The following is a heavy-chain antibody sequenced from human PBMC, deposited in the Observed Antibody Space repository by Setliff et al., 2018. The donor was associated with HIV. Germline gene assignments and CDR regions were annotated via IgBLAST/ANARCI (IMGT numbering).Heavy chain of an antibody. V-gene: IGHV4-34*01. CDR1: GRSFSGYY. CDR2: INHSGGT. J-gene: IGHJ3*01. CDR3: ARGWGHDGFDF. Sequence: SETLSLTCAVYGRSFSGYYWNWIRQSPGKGLEWIEEINHSGGTNYNPSLKSRVTMSIDTSKNQFSLNVSSVTAADTAVYYCARGWGHDGFDFWGQGTMVTVS. D-gene: IGHD7-27*01.